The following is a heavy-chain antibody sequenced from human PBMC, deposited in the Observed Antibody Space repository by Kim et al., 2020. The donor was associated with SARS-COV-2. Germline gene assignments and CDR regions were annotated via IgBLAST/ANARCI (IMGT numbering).Heavy chain of an antibody. CDR2: IYYSGST. CDR3: ARHPMTSITIFGVVIRGTFDY. V-gene: IGHV4-39*01. CDR1: GGSISSSSYY. J-gene: IGHJ4*02. Sequence: SETLSLTCTVSGGSISSSSYYWGWIRQPPGKGLEWIGSIYYSGSTYYNPSLKSRVTISVDTSKNQFSLKLSSVTAADTAVYYCARHPMTSITIFGVVIRGTFDYWGQGTLVTVSS. D-gene: IGHD3-3*01.